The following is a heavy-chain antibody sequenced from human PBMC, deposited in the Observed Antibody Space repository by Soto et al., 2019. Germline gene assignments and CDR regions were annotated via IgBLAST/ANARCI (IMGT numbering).Heavy chain of an antibody. J-gene: IGHJ4*02. V-gene: IGHV3-23*01. D-gene: IGHD7-27*01. CDR3: ANSLLGSY. Sequence: EVQFLESGGGLVQPGGSLRISCAASGFTFSNYAINWVRQAPGKGLEWVSAISGGGDITSYADSVKGRFTISRDNSRNTEYLQMYSLRVEDTALYYCANSLLGSYWGQGTPVTVSS. CDR2: ISGGGDIT. CDR1: GFTFSNYA.